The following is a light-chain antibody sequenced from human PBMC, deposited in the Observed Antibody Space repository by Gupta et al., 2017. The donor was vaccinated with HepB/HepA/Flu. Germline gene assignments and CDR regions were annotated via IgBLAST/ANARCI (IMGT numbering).Light chain of an antibody. CDR1: SSDIGRYRY. Sequence: QSALTQPASVSGSPGQSTTLSCPGASSDIGRYRYVHWYQQHPGKAPKLIIYHVSDRPPGVSNRFSGSKSGNTASLTICGLQPEDEAHYYCRSFTSTSTDVVFGGGTKLTVL. CDR2: HVS. J-gene: IGLJ2*01. V-gene: IGLV2-14*03. CDR3: RSFTSTSTDVV.